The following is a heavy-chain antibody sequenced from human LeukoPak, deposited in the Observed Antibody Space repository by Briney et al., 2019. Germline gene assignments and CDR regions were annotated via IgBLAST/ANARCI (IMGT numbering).Heavy chain of an antibody. Sequence: GGSLRLSCAASRFTFSRYWMHWVRQAPGKWLVWVSRINSDGISTSYAHSVKGRFTLSRDTAKNTLYLQMNSLRAEDTAVYYCARDGNYYDSSGPADYWGQGTLVTVSS. V-gene: IGHV3-74*01. J-gene: IGHJ4*02. CDR1: RFTFSRYW. D-gene: IGHD3-22*01. CDR2: INSDGIST. CDR3: ARDGNYYDSSGPADY.